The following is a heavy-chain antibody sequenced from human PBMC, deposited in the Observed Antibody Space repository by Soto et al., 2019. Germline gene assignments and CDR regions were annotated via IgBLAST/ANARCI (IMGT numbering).Heavy chain of an antibody. J-gene: IGHJ6*02. D-gene: IGHD2-2*01. CDR3: GRDLYQSVFYYGMDV. CDR2: ISTYNGNT. CDR1: GYTFTSYG. Sequence: QVQVMQSGAEVKKPGASVRVSGKASGYTFTSYGISWVRQAPGQGLEWMGWISTYNGNTNYAQKLQGRVTMTTDTSTSTAYMELRSLRSDDTAVYYCGRDLYQSVFYYGMDVWGQGTTVTVSS. V-gene: IGHV1-18*01.